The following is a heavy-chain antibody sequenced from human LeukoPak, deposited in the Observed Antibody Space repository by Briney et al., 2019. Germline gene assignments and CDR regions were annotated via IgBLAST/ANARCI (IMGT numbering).Heavy chain of an antibody. Sequence: PGGSLRLSCAASGLRFDDYGMHWVGQAPGKGLELVSGISWNSNNVGYADSVKGRFTISRDNARKTLHLQMNSLRAEDSALYYCAKDIMYSSNPGMDVWGQGTPVTVSS. CDR3: AKDIMYSSNPGMDV. CDR1: GLRFDDYG. D-gene: IGHD6-13*01. J-gene: IGHJ6*02. V-gene: IGHV3-9*01. CDR2: ISWNSNNV.